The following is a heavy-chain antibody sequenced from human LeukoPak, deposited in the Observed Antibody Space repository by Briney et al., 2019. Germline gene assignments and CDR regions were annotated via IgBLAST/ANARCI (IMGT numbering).Heavy chain of an antibody. D-gene: IGHD2-15*01. CDR3: ARGAATRGDY. Sequence: PSETLSLTCAVYGGSFSGYYWSWIRQPPGKGLEWIGEINHSGSTNYNPSFKSRVTISVDTSKNQFSLKLSSVTAADTAVYYCARGAATRGDYWGQGTLVTVSS. J-gene: IGHJ4*02. CDR1: GGSFSGYY. CDR2: INHSGST. V-gene: IGHV4-34*01.